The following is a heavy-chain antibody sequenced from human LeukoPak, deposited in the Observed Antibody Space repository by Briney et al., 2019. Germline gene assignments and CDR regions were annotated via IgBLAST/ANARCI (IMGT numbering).Heavy chain of an antibody. Sequence: SETLSLTCTVSGGSISSYYWSWIRQPPGKGLEWIGYIYYSGSTNYNPSLKSRVTISVDTSKNQFSLKLSSVTAADTAVYYCARDAIVGAPLPPPHIDPWGQGTLVTVSS. V-gene: IGHV4-59*01. CDR1: GGSISSYY. CDR2: IYYSGST. CDR3: ARDAIVGAPLPPPHIDP. D-gene: IGHD1-26*01. J-gene: IGHJ5*02.